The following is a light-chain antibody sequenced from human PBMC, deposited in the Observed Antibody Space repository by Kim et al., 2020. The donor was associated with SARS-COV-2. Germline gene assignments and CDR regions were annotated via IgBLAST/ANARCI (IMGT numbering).Light chain of an antibody. CDR1: NMGSKN. J-gene: IGLJ2*01. V-gene: IGLV3-9*01. CDR2: RDS. CDR3: QVWDSSTAV. Sequence: ALGQTARITCGGTNMGSKNGHWYQQKPGQAPVLVIYRDSNRPSGIPERFSGSNSGNTATLTSSRAQAGDEADYYCQVWDSSTAVFGGGTQLTVL.